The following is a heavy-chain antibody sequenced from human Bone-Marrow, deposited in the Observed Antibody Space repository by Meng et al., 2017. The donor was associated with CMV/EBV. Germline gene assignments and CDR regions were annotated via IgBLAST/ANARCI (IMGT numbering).Heavy chain of an antibody. Sequence: GESLKISCAASGFTFSSYDMHWVRQATGKGLEWVSAIGTAGDTYYPGSMKGRFTISRENAKNSLYLQMNSLRAGDTAVYYCAREVSNAFDIWGQGTMVTVSS. D-gene: IGHD2-8*01. J-gene: IGHJ3*02. CDR3: AREVSNAFDI. V-gene: IGHV3-13*01. CDR1: GFTFSSYD. CDR2: IGTAGDT.